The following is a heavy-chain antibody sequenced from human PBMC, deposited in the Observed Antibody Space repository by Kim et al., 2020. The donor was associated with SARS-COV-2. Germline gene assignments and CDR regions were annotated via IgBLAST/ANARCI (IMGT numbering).Heavy chain of an antibody. Sequence: GGSLRLSCSASGFTFSSYTMHWVRQAPGKGLEYVSGITNNGGSTNYADSVKXXXTISRDNSNNXXYLQMRSLSXDDTAVYXXVRXXLVXEEKVGYXXQGTXXXVSS. CDR1: GFTFSSYT. J-gene: IGHJ4*02. CDR3: VRXXLVXEEKVGY. V-gene: IGHV3-64D*06. CDR2: ITNNGGST. D-gene: IGHD1-26*01.